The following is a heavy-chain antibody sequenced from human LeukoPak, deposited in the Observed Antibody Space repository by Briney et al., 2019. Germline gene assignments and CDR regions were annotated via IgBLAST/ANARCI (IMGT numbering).Heavy chain of an antibody. V-gene: IGHV6-1*01. CDR3: AREMKRVPGTRSDFDV. CDR1: GDSVSSNSAA. J-gene: IGHJ3*01. CDR2: TYYRSKWFN. D-gene: IGHD6-19*01. Sequence: SQTLSLTCAISGDSVSSNSAAWHWIRQSPSRGLEWLGRTYYRSKWFNDYAVSVKSRITINPDTSKNQCSLQMNSVTPEDTAVYYCAREMKRVPGTRSDFDVWGHGTMVTVSS.